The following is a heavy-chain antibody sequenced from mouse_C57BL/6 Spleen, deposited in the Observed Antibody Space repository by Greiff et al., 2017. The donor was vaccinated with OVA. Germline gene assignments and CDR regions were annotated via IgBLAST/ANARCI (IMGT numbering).Heavy chain of an antibody. D-gene: IGHD1-1*01. CDR2: LYPGSGST. J-gene: IGHJ1*03. Sequence: QVQLKQPGAELVKPGASVKMSCKASGYTFTSYWITWVKQRPGQGLEWIGDLYPGSGSTNYNEKFKSKATLTVDTSSSTAYMQLSSLTSEDSAVYYCARSPDYYGSSYRYFDVWGTGTTVTVSS. CDR1: GYTFTSYW. CDR3: ARSPDYYGSSYRYFDV. V-gene: IGHV1-55*01.